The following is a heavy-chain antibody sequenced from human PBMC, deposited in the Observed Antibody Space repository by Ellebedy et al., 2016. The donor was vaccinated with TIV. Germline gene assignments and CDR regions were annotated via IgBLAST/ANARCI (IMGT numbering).Heavy chain of an antibody. CDR2: ISSNGATI. J-gene: IGHJ2*01. CDR3: ARRGSGDSYGKWFFDL. V-gene: IGHV3-11*01. D-gene: IGHD5-18*01. Sequence: GESLKISXAAFGFSFRDYYMSWIRQAPGKGLEWVSYISSNGATIYYTDSVKGRFTISRDNPKNTLNLQMNSLRAEDTAVYYCARRGSGDSYGKWFFDLWGRGTLATVSS. CDR1: GFSFRDYY.